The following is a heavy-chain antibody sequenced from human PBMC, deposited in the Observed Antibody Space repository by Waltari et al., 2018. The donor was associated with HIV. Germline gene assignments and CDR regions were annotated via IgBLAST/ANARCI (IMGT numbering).Heavy chain of an antibody. Sequence: QLQLQESGPGLVKPSETLSLTCTVSGGSISSSSYYWGWIRQPPGKGLEWIGSIYYSGSTYYNPSLKSRVTISVDTSKNQFSLKLSSVTAADTAVYYCARVGGDYEDAFDIWGQWTMVTVSS. V-gene: IGHV4-39*07. CDR1: GGSISSSSYY. D-gene: IGHD4-17*01. CDR2: IYYSGST. J-gene: IGHJ3*02. CDR3: ARVGGDYEDAFDI.